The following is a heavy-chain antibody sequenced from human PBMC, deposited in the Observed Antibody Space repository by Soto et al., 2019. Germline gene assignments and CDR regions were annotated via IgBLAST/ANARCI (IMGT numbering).Heavy chain of an antibody. J-gene: IGHJ5*02. CDR2: IYHDGTT. V-gene: IGHV4-38-2*02. CDR3: ARVPYHYVRGIYRPRWLGP. D-gene: IGHD3-16*02. Sequence: KPSETLSRKCIVPGYCSILDNYWGWVRQPPGKGLQWIGTIYHDGTTYSNPSLNGRVSISVSTSQNRFSLTLRSVTAADTAVYYCARVPYHYVRGIYRPRWLGPWGQGTLVTVSS. CDR1: GYCSILDNY.